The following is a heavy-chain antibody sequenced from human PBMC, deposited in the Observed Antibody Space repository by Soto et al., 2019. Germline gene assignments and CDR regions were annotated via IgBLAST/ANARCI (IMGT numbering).Heavy chain of an antibody. Sequence: PGGSLRLSCAASGFTFSSYDMHWVRQATGKGLEWVSAIGTAGDPYYPASVRGRFTISRDNSRDTLYLQMNSLRADDTAVYYCGKERRGSGWFVCSYWGQGSLVTVSS. J-gene: IGHJ4*02. V-gene: IGHV3-13*05. CDR3: GKERRGSGWFVCSY. D-gene: IGHD6-19*01. CDR2: IGTAGDP. CDR1: GFTFSSYD.